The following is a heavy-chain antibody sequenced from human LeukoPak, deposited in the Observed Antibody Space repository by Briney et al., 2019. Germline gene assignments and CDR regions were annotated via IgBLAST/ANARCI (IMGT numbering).Heavy chain of an antibody. CDR2: IGAYNGNT. J-gene: IGHJ4*02. CDR3: ARDRSYDFWSGCYPFDY. Sequence: ASVKVSCKASGYTFTSYGISWVRQAPGQGLEWMGWIGAYNGNTNYAQKLQGRVTMTTDTSTSTAYMELGSLRSDDTAVYYCARDRSYDFWSGCYPFDYWGQGTLVTVSS. V-gene: IGHV1-18*01. D-gene: IGHD3-3*01. CDR1: GYTFTSYG.